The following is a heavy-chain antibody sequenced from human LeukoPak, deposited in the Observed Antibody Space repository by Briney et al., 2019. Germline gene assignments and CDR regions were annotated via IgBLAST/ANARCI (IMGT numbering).Heavy chain of an antibody. CDR2: IRYDGSNK. V-gene: IGHV3-30*02. J-gene: IGHJ4*02. CDR1: GFTFSSYG. D-gene: IGHD6-13*01. Sequence: GGSLRLSCAASGFTFSSYGMHWVRQAPGKGLEWVAFIRYDGSNKYYADSVKGRFTISRDNSKNTLYLQMNGLRAEDTAVYYCAREFRAAAAPYPDYWGQGTLVTVSS. CDR3: AREFRAAAAPYPDY.